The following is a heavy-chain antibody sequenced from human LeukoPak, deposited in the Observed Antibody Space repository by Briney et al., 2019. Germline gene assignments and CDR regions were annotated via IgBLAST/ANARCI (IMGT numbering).Heavy chain of an antibody. CDR3: ARSIQLRYFDWLLRDSYYYYYMDV. CDR1: GYTFTSYY. V-gene: IGHV1-46*01. CDR2: INPSGGST. Sequence: ASVKVSCKASGYTFTSYYMHWVRQAPGQGLEWMGIINPSGGSTSYAQKFQGRVTMTRDTSISTAYMELSRLRSDDTAVYYCARSIQLRYFDWLLRDSYYYYYMDVWGKGTTVTISS. D-gene: IGHD3-9*01. J-gene: IGHJ6*03.